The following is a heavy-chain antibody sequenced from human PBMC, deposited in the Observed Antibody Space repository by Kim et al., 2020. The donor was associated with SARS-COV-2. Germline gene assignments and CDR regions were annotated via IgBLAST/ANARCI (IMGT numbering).Heavy chain of an antibody. J-gene: IGHJ4*02. Sequence: GGSLRLSCAASGFTFSSYAMSWVRQVPGKGLEWVSGISASGVNTYSADSVRGRFTISRDNSKNTLYLQMNSLRAEDTAVYYCTKANSGYGRPERYFDYWGQGTLVTVSS. CDR3: TKANSGYGRPERYFDY. V-gene: IGHV3-23*01. CDR1: GFTFSSYA. D-gene: IGHD5-12*01. CDR2: ISASGVNT.